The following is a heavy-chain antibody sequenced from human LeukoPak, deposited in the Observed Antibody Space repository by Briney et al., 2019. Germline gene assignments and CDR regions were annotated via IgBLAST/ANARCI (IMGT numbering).Heavy chain of an antibody. J-gene: IGHJ4*02. V-gene: IGHV3-53*01. D-gene: IGHD3-16*01. CDR2: IYSGGST. Sequence: GGSLRLSCAASGFTVSSNYMSWVRQAPGKGLEWVSVIYSGGSTYYADSVKGRFTVSRDNSKNTLYLQMNSLRAEDTAVYYCATDKGGGAGYFDYWGQGTLVTVS. CDR3: ATDKGGGAGYFDY. CDR1: GFTVSSNY.